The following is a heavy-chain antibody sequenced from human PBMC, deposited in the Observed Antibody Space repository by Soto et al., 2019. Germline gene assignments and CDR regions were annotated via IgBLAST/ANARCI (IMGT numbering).Heavy chain of an antibody. CDR1: GYTFTSYT. J-gene: IGHJ4*02. CDR3: ARDQQYYDILTGYY. V-gene: IGHV1-69*04. Sequence: SVKVSCKASGYTFTSYTISWVRQAPGQGLEWMGRIIPILGIANYAQKFQGRVTITADKSTSTAYMELSSLRSEDTAVYYCARDQQYYDILTGYYWGQGTLVTVSS. CDR2: IIPILGIA. D-gene: IGHD3-9*01.